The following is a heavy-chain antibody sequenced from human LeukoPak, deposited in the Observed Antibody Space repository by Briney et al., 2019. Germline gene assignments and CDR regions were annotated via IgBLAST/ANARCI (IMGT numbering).Heavy chain of an antibody. Sequence: ASVKVSCKASGYTFTGYYMHWVRQAPGQGLEWMGWINPNSGGTNYAQKFQGRVTMTRDTSISTAYMELSRLRSDDTAVYYCARDYHDSSGYFYWGQGTPVTVSS. CDR3: ARDYHDSSGYFY. CDR2: INPNSGGT. V-gene: IGHV1-2*02. CDR1: GYTFTGYY. D-gene: IGHD3-22*01. J-gene: IGHJ4*02.